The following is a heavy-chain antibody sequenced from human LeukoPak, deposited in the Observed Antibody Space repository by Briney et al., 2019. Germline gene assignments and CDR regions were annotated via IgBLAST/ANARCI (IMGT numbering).Heavy chain of an antibody. Sequence: ASVKVSCKASGYTFTGYYMHWVRQAPGQGLEWMGWINPNSGGTNYAQKFQGRVTMTRDTSISTACMELSRLRSDDTAVYYCARAIVVVPAAIGWFDPWGQGTLVTVSS. V-gene: IGHV1-2*02. CDR2: INPNSGGT. J-gene: IGHJ5*02. CDR1: GYTFTGYY. CDR3: ARAIVVVPAAIGWFDP. D-gene: IGHD2-2*01.